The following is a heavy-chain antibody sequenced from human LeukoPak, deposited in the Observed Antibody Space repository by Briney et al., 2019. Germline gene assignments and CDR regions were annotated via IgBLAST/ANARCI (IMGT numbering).Heavy chain of an antibody. J-gene: IGHJ1*01. CDR3: ARDMYQVTPAEYFQH. CDR1: GFTFSSYS. D-gene: IGHD2-21*02. V-gene: IGHV3-21*01. Sequence: GGSLRLSCAASGFTFSSYSMNWVRQTPGKGLEWVSSISATSSYIYYEDSVKGRFTISRDNAKNSLYLHMNSLRAEDTAVYYCARDMYQVTPAEYFQHWGQGTLVTVSS. CDR2: ISATSSYI.